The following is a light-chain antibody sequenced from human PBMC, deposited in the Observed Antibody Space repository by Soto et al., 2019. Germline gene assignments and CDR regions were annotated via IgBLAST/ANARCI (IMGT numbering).Light chain of an antibody. CDR1: QGITNW. J-gene: IGKJ1*01. CDR2: AAS. CDR3: LQHNSYPWT. V-gene: IGKV1-12*01. Sequence: DIQMTQSPSSVSASVGYRVTITCRASQGITNWLAWYQQKPGKAPKLLIYAASGLPSGVPSRFSGSGSGTDFTLTISSLQPDDFATYYCLQHNSYPWTFGQGTKVDIK.